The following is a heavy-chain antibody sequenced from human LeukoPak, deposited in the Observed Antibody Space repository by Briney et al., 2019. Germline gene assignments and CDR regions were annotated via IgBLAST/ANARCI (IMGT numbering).Heavy chain of an antibody. J-gene: IGHJ6*03. CDR3: TKVEKAARITGTTSRYYYYYMDV. V-gene: IGHV3-23*01. D-gene: IGHD1-20*01. CDR2: ISGIGGST. CDR1: GFTFSSYG. Sequence: GGSLRLSCAASGFTFSSYGMSWVRQAPGKGLEWVSAISGIGGSTYYADSVKGRFTISRDNSKNTLYLQMNSLTVEDTAVYCSTKVEKAARITGTTSRYYYYYMDVWGKGTTVTISS.